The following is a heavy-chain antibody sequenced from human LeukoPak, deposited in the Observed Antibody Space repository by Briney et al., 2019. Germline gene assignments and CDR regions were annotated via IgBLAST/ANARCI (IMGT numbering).Heavy chain of an antibody. CDR1: GFTFSSYA. D-gene: IGHD3-22*01. V-gene: IGHV3-23*01. CDR3: AKEYYYDSSGYYSDY. Sequence: PGGSLRLSCVDSGFTFSSYAMSWVRQAPGKGLEWVSVISSSGGSTYYAESVKGRFTISRDNSKNTLYLQMNSLRAEDTAVYYCAKEYYYDSSGYYSDYWGQGTLVTVSS. CDR2: ISSSGGST. J-gene: IGHJ4*02.